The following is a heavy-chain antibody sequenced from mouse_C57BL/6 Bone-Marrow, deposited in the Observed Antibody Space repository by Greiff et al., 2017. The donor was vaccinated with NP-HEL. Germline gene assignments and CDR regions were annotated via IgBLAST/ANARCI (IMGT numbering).Heavy chain of an antibody. D-gene: IGHD2-3*01. V-gene: IGHV14-4*01. J-gene: IGHJ4*01. CDR3: TTGYDGY. CDR1: GFNITDDY. CDR2: IDPENGDT. Sequence: EVQLQQSGAELVRPWASVKLSCTASGFNITDDYMHWVKQRPEQGLEWIGWIDPENGDTEYASQFQGKATITADTSSNTAYLQLSSLTSEDTAGYYCTTGYDGYWGQGTSVTVSS.